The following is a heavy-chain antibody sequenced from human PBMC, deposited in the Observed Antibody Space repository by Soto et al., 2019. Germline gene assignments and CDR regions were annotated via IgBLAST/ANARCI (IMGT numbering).Heavy chain of an antibody. J-gene: IGHJ4*02. D-gene: IGHD2-15*01. CDR1: GFTFRSYD. Sequence: LXLSCAASGFTFRSYDVNWFRQAPWKGLEWVSYISTSGSTIYYTDSVKGRFTISRDNAKNSLYLQMNSLRAEDTAVYYCARASVVVVDGFDYWGQGTLVTVYS. V-gene: IGHV3-48*03. CDR2: ISTSGSTI. CDR3: ARASVVVVDGFDY.